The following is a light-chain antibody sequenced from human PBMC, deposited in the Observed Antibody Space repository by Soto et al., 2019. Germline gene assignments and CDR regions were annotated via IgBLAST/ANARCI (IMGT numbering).Light chain of an antibody. CDR3: QQYNNWPQMT. J-gene: IGKJ5*01. V-gene: IGKV3D-15*01. Sequence: EIALTQSPVTLSLSPGERATLSCRASQSVSSNLAWYQQRPGQAPRLLIYGATPRATGIPARFSGSGTGTEITLTISSLQSEHFAVYYCQQYNNWPQMTFGQGTRLEI. CDR2: GAT. CDR1: QSVSSN.